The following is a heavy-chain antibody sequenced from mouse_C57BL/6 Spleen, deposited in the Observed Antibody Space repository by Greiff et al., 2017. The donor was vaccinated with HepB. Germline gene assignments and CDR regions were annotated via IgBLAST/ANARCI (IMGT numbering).Heavy chain of an antibody. CDR1: GFTFSSYG. Sequence: EVKVVESGGDLVKPGGSLKLSCAASGFTFSSYGMSWVRQTPDKRLEWVATISSGGSYTYYPDSVKGRFTISRDNAKNTLYLQMSSLKSEDTAMYYCARQGYYGSSSYWYFDVWGTGTTVTVSS. D-gene: IGHD1-1*01. V-gene: IGHV5-6*01. CDR2: ISSGGSYT. J-gene: IGHJ1*03. CDR3: ARQGYYGSSSYWYFDV.